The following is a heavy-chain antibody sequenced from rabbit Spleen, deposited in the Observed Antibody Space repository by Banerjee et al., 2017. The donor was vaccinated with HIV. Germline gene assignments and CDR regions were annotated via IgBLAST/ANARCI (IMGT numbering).Heavy chain of an antibody. CDR3: ARDSGTSFSTYGMDL. D-gene: IGHD8-1*01. Sequence: QSLEESGGDLVKPGASLTLTCTASGFSFSSSYYMCWVRQAPGKGLEWVACAYAGSSGSTYSATWAKGRFTISKTSSTTVTLQMTSLTAADTATYFCARDSGTSFSTYGMDLWGQGPWSPS. CDR1: GFSFSSSYY. J-gene: IGHJ6*01. V-gene: IGHV1S40*01. CDR2: AYAGSSGST.